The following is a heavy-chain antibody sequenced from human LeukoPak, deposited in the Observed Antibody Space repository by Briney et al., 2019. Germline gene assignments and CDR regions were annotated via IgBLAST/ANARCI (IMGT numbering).Heavy chain of an antibody. J-gene: IGHJ3*02. CDR1: GGSISSGGDY. D-gene: IGHD4/OR15-4a*01. CDR2: IYYTGTT. V-gene: IGHV4-31*03. Sequence: SETLSLTCTVSGGSISSGGDYWSLIRQHPGKGLEWIGYIYYTGTTYYNPSLKSRITISVDTSKNQFSLNLSSMTAADTAVYYCARAAWRGSNSRYAFDIWGQGTVVTVSS. CDR3: ARAAWRGSNSRYAFDI.